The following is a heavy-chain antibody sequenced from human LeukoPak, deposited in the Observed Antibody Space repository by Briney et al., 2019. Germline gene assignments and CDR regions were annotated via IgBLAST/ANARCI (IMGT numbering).Heavy chain of an antibody. CDR2: IYFSGST. D-gene: IGHD3-9*01. V-gene: IGHV4-59*01. CDR3: ARDGGKGWLWFDY. CDR1: GGSISSYY. Sequence: SETLSLTGTVSGGSISSYYWSWIRQPPGKGLEYIGYIYFSGSTNYNPSLKSRVTISVDTSKNQFSLKLSSVTAADTAVYYCARDGGKGWLWFDYWGQGTLVTVSS. J-gene: IGHJ4*02.